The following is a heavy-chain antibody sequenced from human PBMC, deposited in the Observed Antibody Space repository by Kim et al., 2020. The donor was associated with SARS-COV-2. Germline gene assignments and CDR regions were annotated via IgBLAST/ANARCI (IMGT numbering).Heavy chain of an antibody. CDR2: IHTSGST. J-gene: IGHJ4*02. D-gene: IGHD3-16*01. V-gene: IGHV4-61*02. CDR1: GGSISSGSYY. Sequence: SQTLSLTCTVSGGSISSGSYYWSWIRQPAGKGLEWIGRIHTSGSTNYNPSLKSRVTISVDTSKNQFSLKLSSVTAADTAVYYCVRGLKVDYWGQGTLVTVSS. CDR3: VRGLKVDY.